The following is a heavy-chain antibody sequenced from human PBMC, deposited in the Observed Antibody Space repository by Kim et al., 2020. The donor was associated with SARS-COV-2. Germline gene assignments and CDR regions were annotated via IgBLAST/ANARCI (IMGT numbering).Heavy chain of an antibody. CDR1: GFTFSNYA. CDR3: AKEFKVVAPYYFEY. V-gene: IGHV3-23*01. Sequence: GGSLRLSCAASGFTFSNYAMSWVRQSPGKGLEWVSGISGSGGVAYYAESVKGRFTISRDNSKNTVYLQMNSLRVEDTAIYYCAKEFKVVAPYYFEYWGQG. J-gene: IGHJ4*02. D-gene: IGHD3-22*01. CDR2: ISGSGGVA.